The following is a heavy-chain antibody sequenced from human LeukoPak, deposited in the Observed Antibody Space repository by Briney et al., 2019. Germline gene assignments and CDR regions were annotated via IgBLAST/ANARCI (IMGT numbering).Heavy chain of an antibody. V-gene: IGHV3-74*01. D-gene: IGHD4-23*01. Sequence: GGSLRLSCAASGFTFSNYSMNWVRQVPGKALVWVSRINTDGSGTSYADSVKGRFTITRDNAKNTLYLQMNSLRVEDTAVYYCARWVYGGNYPVYGVDVWGQGTTVTVSS. J-gene: IGHJ6*02. CDR2: INTDGSGT. CDR3: ARWVYGGNYPVYGVDV. CDR1: GFTFSNYS.